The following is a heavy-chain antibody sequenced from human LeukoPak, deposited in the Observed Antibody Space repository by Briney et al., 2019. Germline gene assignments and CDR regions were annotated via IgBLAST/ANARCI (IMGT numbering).Heavy chain of an antibody. Sequence: SETLSLTCTVSGGSISSDYWSWIRQPPGKGLEWIGYIYYSGSTNYNPSLKSRVTISVDTSKNQFSLKLSSVTAADTAVYYCARHLVLVVMDPRRPKIRVVAFDIWGQGTMVTVSS. V-gene: IGHV4-59*08. J-gene: IGHJ3*02. CDR3: ARHLVLVVMDPRRPKIRVVAFDI. D-gene: IGHD2-15*01. CDR2: IYYSGST. CDR1: GGSISSDY.